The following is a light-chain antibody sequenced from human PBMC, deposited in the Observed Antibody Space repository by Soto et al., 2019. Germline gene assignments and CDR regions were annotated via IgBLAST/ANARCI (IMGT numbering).Light chain of an antibody. CDR3: QVWDSSSDRYVV. CDR1: KIGSKS. J-gene: IGLJ2*01. V-gene: IGLV3-21*02. CDR2: DDS. Sequence: SYELTQPPSVSVAPGQTARLTCGGKKIGSKSVHWYQQKPGQAPVLVAYDDSDRPSGIPERFSGSNSGNTATLTISRVEAGDEADYYCQVWDSSSDRYVVFGGGTKLTVL.